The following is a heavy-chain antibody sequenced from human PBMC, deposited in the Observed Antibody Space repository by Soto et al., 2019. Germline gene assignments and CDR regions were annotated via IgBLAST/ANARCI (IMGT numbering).Heavy chain of an antibody. D-gene: IGHD6-19*01. J-gene: IGHJ4*02. CDR1: GFIVSSAY. Sequence: PGGSLRLSCAASGFIVSSAYMSWVRQAPGKGLEWVSVIYIGGTTHYAGSVRDRFTISRDTSKNMIHLQMNSLRAEDTAFYYCSRSRHTSGPRNDWGQGALVTVSS. CDR2: IYIGGTT. CDR3: SRSRHTSGPRND. V-gene: IGHV3-66*01.